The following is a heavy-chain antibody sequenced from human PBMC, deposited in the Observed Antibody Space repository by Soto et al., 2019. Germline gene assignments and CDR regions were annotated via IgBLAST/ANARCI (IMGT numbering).Heavy chain of an antibody. J-gene: IGHJ4*02. D-gene: IGHD3-22*01. CDR2: IYYSGST. Sequence: SETLSLTCTVSGGSVSSGSYYWSWIRQPPGKGLEWIGYIYYSGSTNYNPSLKSRVTISVDTSKNQFSLKLSSVTAADTAVYYCASRPKYYYDSSGYLDYWGQGTLVTVSS. V-gene: IGHV4-61*01. CDR1: GGSVSSGSYY. CDR3: ASRPKYYYDSSGYLDY.